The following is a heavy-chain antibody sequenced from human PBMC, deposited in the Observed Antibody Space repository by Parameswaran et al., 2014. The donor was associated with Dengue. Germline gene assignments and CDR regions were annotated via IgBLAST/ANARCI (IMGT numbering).Heavy chain of an antibody. J-gene: IGHJ3*02. D-gene: IGHD1/OR15-1a*01. CDR3: AREGDGLEQDAFDI. V-gene: IGHV3-53*01. CDR2: IYSGGST. Sequence: VRQAPGKGLEWVSVIYSGGSTYYADSVKGRFTISRDNSKNTLYLQMNSLRAEDTAVYYCAREGDGLEQDAFDIWGQGTMVTVSS.